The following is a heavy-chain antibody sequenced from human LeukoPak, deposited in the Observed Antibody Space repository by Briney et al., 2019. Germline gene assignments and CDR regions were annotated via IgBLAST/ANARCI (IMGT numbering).Heavy chain of an antibody. V-gene: IGHV3-48*01. CDR3: ARDSDYGEVY. J-gene: IGHJ4*02. Sequence: PGGSLTLSCAASGFTFSSYSMNWVRQAPGKGLEWVSYISSSSSTIYYADSVKGRFTISRDNAKNSLYLQMNSLRAEDTAVYYCARDSDYGEVYWGQRTLVTVSS. CDR2: ISSSSSTI. CDR1: GFTFSSYS. D-gene: IGHD4-17*01.